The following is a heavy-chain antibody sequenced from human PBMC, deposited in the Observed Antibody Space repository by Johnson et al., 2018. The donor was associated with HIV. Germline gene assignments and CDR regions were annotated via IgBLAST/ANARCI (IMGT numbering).Heavy chain of an antibody. Sequence: QVQLVESGGGVVQPGRSLRLSCVTSGFTFSSYAMHWVRQAPGKGLEWVALISYDGSNKYYADSVKGRFTISRDNSKNTMFLKMNSLRAEDTAVYYCARVGPGFGVVTPEIDAFDIWGQGTMVTVSS. J-gene: IGHJ3*02. D-gene: IGHD3-3*01. V-gene: IGHV3-30-3*01. CDR2: ISYDGSNK. CDR3: ARVGPGFGVVTPEIDAFDI. CDR1: GFTFSSYA.